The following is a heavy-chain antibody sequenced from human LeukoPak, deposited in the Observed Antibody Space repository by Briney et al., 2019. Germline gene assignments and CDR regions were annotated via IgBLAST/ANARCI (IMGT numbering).Heavy chain of an antibody. J-gene: IGHJ3*02. Sequence: SETLSLTCTVSGGSISSYYWSWIRQPPGKGLEWIGYIYYSGSTNYNPSLKSRVTISVDTSKNQFSLKLGSVTAADTAVYYCARADFAISGDAFDIWGQGTMVTVSS. CDR3: ARADFAISGDAFDI. D-gene: IGHD2/OR15-2a*01. V-gene: IGHV4-59*01. CDR2: IYYSGST. CDR1: GGSISSYY.